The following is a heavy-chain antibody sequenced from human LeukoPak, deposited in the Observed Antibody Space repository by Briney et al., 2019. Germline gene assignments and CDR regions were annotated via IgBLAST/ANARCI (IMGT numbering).Heavy chain of an antibody. Sequence: SETLSLTCTGSGGSISSHYWSWIRQPPVKGLEWIGYIYYSGSTNHNPSLKSRVTISVDTSKNQFSLKLSSVTAADTAVYYCARAWDSSSWYGVNWFDPWGQGTLVTVSS. CDR1: GGSISSHY. CDR3: ARAWDSSSWYGVNWFDP. CDR2: IYYSGST. D-gene: IGHD6-13*01. V-gene: IGHV4-59*11. J-gene: IGHJ5*02.